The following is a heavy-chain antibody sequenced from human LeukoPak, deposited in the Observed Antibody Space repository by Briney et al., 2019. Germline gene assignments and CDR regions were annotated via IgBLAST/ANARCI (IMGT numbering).Heavy chain of an antibody. CDR3: ARGGGGGSYFVVDY. CDR1: GYTLTELS. V-gene: IGHV1-24*01. D-gene: IGHD1-26*01. CDR2: FDPEDGET. J-gene: IGHJ4*02. Sequence: ASVKVSCKVSGYTLTELSMHWVRQAPGKGLEWMGGFDPEDGETIYAQKFRGRVTMTEDTSTDTAYMELSSLRSEDTAVYYCARGGGGGSYFVVDYWGQGTLVTVSS.